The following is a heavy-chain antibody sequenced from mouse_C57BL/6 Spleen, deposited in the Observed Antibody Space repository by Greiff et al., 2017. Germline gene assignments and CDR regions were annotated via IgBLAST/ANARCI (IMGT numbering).Heavy chain of an antibody. CDR2: ISSGGDYI. J-gene: IGHJ2*01. D-gene: IGHD2-4*01. CDR1: GFTFSSYA. Sequence: EVKLMESGEGLVKPGGSLKLSCAASGFTFSSYAMSWVRQTPEKRLEWVAYISSGGDYIYYADTVKGRFTISRDNARNTLYLQMSSLKSEDTAMYYCTRDIYYDYGYFDYWGQGTTLTVSS. V-gene: IGHV5-9-1*02. CDR3: TRDIYYDYGYFDY.